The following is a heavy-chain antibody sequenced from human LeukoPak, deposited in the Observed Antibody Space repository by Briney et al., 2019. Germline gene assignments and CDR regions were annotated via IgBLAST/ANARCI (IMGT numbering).Heavy chain of an antibody. CDR3: ARDTIDYGDYPYYYYMDV. CDR1: GFTFSDYE. Sequence: GGSLRLSCAASGFTFSDYEMNWVRQAPGKGLEWILHIRTSGSIIHYADSVKGRFTISRDNAKNSLYLQMNSLRAEDTAVYYCARDTIDYGDYPYYYYMDVWGKGTTVTVSS. D-gene: IGHD4-17*01. CDR2: IRTSGSII. J-gene: IGHJ6*03. V-gene: IGHV3-48*03.